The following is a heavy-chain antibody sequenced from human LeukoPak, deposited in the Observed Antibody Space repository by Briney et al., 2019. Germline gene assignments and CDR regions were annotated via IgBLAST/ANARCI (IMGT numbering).Heavy chain of an antibody. CDR2: INDSGST. Sequence: PSETLSLTCAVYGGSFSGYYWSWIRQPPGKGLEWIGEINDSGSTNYNPSLKSRVTISVDTSKNQFSLKLSSVTAADTAVYYCARDKVGPDGSGSYYLIPFDYWGQGTLVTVSS. V-gene: IGHV4-34*01. D-gene: IGHD3-10*01. CDR1: GGSFSGYY. CDR3: ARDKVGPDGSGSYYLIPFDY. J-gene: IGHJ4*02.